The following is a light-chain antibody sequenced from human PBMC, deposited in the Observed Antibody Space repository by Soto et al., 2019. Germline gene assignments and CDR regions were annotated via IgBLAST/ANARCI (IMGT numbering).Light chain of an antibody. J-gene: IGKJ5*01. CDR2: GAS. Sequence: ELLMTQSPATLSVSPGERATLSCRASQSIGNNLAWYQQKPGQAPRLLIYGASTRATGIPDRFSGSGSGTDFTLTISRLEPEDFAVYYCQQYGSSPPITFGQGTRLEIK. CDR1: QSIGNN. CDR3: QQYGSSPPIT. V-gene: IGKV3-20*01.